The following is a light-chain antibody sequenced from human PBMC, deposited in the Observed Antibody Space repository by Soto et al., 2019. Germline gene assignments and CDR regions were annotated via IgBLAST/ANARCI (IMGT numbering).Light chain of an antibody. J-gene: IGKJ5*01. CDR1: QSVSSH. Sequence: EIVRAQSPGTLSVSPGEGAAVSCRASQSVSSHLAWYQHKPGQAPRLLFYDASTRATGIPARFSGSGSGTEFTLTISSLQSEDFAVYYCQQRDNWPPEITFGQGTRLEI. CDR2: DAS. CDR3: QQRDNWPPEIT. V-gene: IGKV3-15*01.